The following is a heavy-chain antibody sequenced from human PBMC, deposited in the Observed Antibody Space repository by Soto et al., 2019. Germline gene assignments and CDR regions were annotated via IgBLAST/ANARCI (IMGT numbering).Heavy chain of an antibody. J-gene: IGHJ5*02. CDR3: ARHSFGSKIGGPNWFDP. V-gene: IGHV4-59*08. CDR1: GGSISSYY. D-gene: IGHD3-16*01. CDR2: IYYSGST. Sequence: SETLSLTCTVSGGSISSYYWSWIRQPPGKGLEWIGYIYYSGSTNYNPSLKSRVTISVDTSKNQFSLKLSSVTAADTAVYYCARHSFGSKIGGPNWFDPWGQGTLVTVSS.